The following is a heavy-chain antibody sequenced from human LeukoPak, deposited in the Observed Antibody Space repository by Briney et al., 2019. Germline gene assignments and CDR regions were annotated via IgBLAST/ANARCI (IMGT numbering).Heavy chain of an antibody. CDR2: IYPGDSDT. V-gene: IGHV5-51*01. J-gene: IGHJ4*02. D-gene: IGHD6-13*01. CDR1: GYSFTSYW. Sequence: GQSLKISCKASGYSFTSYWIGWVRQLPGKGLQWMGIIYPGDSDTKHSPSFQGQVTISADKSISTAYLQWSSLKASDTAMYYCARHLPAAGREGFDYWGQGT. CDR3: ARHLPAAGREGFDY.